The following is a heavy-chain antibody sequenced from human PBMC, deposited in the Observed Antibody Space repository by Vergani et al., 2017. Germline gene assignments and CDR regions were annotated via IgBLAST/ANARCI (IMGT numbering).Heavy chain of an antibody. V-gene: IGHV3-9*01. J-gene: IGHJ4*02. CDR3: AKDIGGGNSGAAWGFDY. D-gene: IGHD4-23*01. CDR1: GLTFDDYA. CDR2: ISGNSGNI. Sequence: VQLVESGGGVVKPGGSLRLPCAASGLTFDDYAMHWVRQAPGKGLEWVSGISGNSGNIDYADSVKGRFTISRDNAKNSLYLQMNSLRAEDTALYYCAKDIGGGNSGAAWGFDYWGQGTLVTVSS.